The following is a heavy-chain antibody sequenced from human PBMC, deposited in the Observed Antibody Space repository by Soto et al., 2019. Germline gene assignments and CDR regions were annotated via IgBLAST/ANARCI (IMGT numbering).Heavy chain of an antibody. V-gene: IGHV1-69*13. J-gene: IGHJ4*02. CDR1: GGTFSSYA. D-gene: IGHD6-13*01. CDR2: IIPIFGTA. CDR3: ARDTGIAAAGCPPRFSRSLDY. Sequence: ASVKVSCKASGGTFSSYAISWVRQAPGQGLEWMGGIIPIFGTANYAQKFQGRVTITADESTSTAYMELSSLRSEDTAVYYCARDTGIAAAGCPPRFSRSLDYWGQGTLVTVSS.